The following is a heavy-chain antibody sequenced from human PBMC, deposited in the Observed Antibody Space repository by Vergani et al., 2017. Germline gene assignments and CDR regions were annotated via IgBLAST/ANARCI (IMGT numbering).Heavy chain of an antibody. V-gene: IGHV3-23*04. CDR1: GFTFSSYS. CDR3: AKADYYDSSGYYFPEYFQH. J-gene: IGHJ1*01. CDR2: ISGSGGST. D-gene: IGHD3-22*01. Sequence: VQLVESGGGLVKPGGSLRLSCAASGFTFSSYSMNWVRQAPGKGLEWVSAISGSGGSTYYADSVKGRFTISRDNSKNTLYLQMNSLRAEDTAVYYCAKADYYDSSGYYFPEYFQHWGQGTLVTVSS.